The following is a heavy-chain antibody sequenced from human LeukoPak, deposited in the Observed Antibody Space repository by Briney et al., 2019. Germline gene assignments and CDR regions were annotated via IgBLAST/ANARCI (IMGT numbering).Heavy chain of an antibody. CDR1: GFTFCSYA. J-gene: IGHJ6*02. CDR3: ARDQLTPHLQQQLPKCYYGMDV. V-gene: IGHV3-30-3*01. Sequence: GVSLRLSCAASGFTFCSYAMLWVRQAPGKGRVGVIVILYDGGNKYYADSVKGRFTISRDNSKNTLSLQIDNPRAEDTAVYYSARDQLTPHLQQQLPKCYYGMDVWGQGTTVTVSS. CDR2: ILYDGGNK. D-gene: IGHD6-13*01.